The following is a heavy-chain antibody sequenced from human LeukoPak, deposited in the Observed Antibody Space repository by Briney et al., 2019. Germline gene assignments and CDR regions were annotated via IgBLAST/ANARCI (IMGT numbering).Heavy chain of an antibody. Sequence: ASVKVSCKASGYTFTSYYMHWVRQAPGQGPEWMGIINPSGGSTSYAQKFQGRVTMTRDMSTSTVYMELSSLRSEDTAVYYCAREPTYGDYSYGQFDYWGQGTLVTVSS. J-gene: IGHJ4*02. CDR2: INPSGGST. V-gene: IGHV1-46*01. CDR1: GYTFTSYY. CDR3: AREPTYGDYSYGQFDY. D-gene: IGHD4-17*01.